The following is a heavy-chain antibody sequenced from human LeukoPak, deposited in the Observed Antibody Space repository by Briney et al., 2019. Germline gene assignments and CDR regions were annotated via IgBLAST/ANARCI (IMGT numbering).Heavy chain of an antibody. Sequence: GGSLRLSCAASGFTVSSNYMSWVRQAPGKGLEWVSAITTGGSTNYADSVKGRFTISRDNSKNTLYLEMNSLRAEDTAVYYCAKDRGDSGWYLDYWGQGTLVIVSS. J-gene: IGHJ4*02. CDR1: GFTVSSNY. D-gene: IGHD6-25*01. CDR2: ITTGGST. V-gene: IGHV3-53*01. CDR3: AKDRGDSGWYLDY.